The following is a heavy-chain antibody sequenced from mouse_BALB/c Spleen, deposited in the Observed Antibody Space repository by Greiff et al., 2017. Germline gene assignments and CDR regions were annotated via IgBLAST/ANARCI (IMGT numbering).Heavy chain of an antibody. CDR1: GFSLTSYD. CDR2: IWTGGGT. J-gene: IGHJ3*01. CDR3: VRDIEGSWFAY. Sequence: QVQLKESGPGLVAPSQSLSITCTVSGFSLTSYDISWIRQPPGKGLEWLGVIWTGGGTNYNSAFMSRLSISKDNSKSQVFLKMNSLQTDDTAIYYCVRDIEGSWFAYWGQGTLVTVSA. V-gene: IGHV2-9-2*01.